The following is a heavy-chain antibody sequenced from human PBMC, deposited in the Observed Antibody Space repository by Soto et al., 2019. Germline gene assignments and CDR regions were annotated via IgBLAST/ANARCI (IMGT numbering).Heavy chain of an antibody. J-gene: IGHJ6*01. CDR2: INPSGGST. D-gene: IGHD6-13*01. CDR1: GDTFTSYY. CDR3: ARDLGSSGDRYYYYGMDV. V-gene: IGHV1-46*01. Sequence: ASVKVSCKASGDTFTSYYMHWVRQAPGQGLEWMGIINPSGGSTSYAQKFQGRVTMTRDTSTSTVYMELSSLRSEDTAVYYCARDLGSSGDRYYYYGMDVWGQGTTVTVSS.